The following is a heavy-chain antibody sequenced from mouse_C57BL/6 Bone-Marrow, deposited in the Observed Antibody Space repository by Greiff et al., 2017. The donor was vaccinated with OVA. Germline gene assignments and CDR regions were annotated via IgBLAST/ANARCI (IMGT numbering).Heavy chain of an antibody. J-gene: IGHJ4*01. CDR1: GFTFSSYA. V-gene: IGHV5-4*03. CDR2: ISDGGSYT. CDR3: ARGRIYYYGSSYAMDY. Sequence: EVKLVESGGGLVKPGGSLKLSCAASGFTFSSYAMSWVRQTPEKRLEWVATISDGGSYTYYPDNVKGRFTISRDNAKNNLYLQMSHLKSEDTAMYYCARGRIYYYGSSYAMDYWGQGTSVTVSS. D-gene: IGHD1-1*01.